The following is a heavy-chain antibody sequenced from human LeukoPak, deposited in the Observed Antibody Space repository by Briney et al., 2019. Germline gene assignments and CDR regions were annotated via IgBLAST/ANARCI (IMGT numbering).Heavy chain of an antibody. CDR1: GFTFSNYG. CDR3: AKDYDSSDSLFDS. Sequence: GGSLRLSCAASGFTFSNYGMSWVRQAPGKGLEWVSASSGSGGNTYYADSVKGRFTVSRDSSKNTLYLQMNSLRAEDTAVYYCAKDYDSSDSLFDSWGQGTLVTVSS. J-gene: IGHJ4*02. D-gene: IGHD3-22*01. CDR2: SSGSGGNT. V-gene: IGHV3-23*01.